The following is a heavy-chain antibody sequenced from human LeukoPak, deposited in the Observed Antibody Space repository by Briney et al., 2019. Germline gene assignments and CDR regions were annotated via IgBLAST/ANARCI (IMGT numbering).Heavy chain of an antibody. CDR3: AREVYYYDSSGYFFG. Sequence: GGSLRLSCAASGVTFSNFWMHWIRQAPGKGLVWVALIYGDGSFTRYADSVKGRFTISRDNAKNTVYLQMNSLRAEDTAVYYCAREVYYYDSSGYFFGWGQGTLVTVSS. CDR1: GVTFSNFW. V-gene: IGHV3-74*01. J-gene: IGHJ4*02. D-gene: IGHD3-22*01. CDR2: IYGDGSFT.